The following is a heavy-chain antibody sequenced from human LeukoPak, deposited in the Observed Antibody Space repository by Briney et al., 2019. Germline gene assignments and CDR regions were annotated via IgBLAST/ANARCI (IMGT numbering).Heavy chain of an antibody. J-gene: IGHJ4*02. CDR2: VWSDGGSQ. CDR1: GFTFSTYG. Sequence: GGSLRLSCVASGFTFSTYGMHWVRQAPGKGLEWVAVVWSDGGSQYCAGSVKDRFTISRDNSKNTLYLQMNSLRPEDAAIYYCATIGDRRTGELYRIDYWGQGTLVTVSS. D-gene: IGHD7-27*01. CDR3: ATIGDRRTGELYRIDY. V-gene: IGHV3-33*08.